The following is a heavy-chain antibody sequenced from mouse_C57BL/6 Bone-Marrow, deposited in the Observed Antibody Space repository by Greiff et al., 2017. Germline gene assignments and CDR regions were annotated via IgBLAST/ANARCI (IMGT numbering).Heavy chain of an antibody. Sequence: QVQLQQPGAELVKPGASVKLSCKASGYTFTSYWMQWVKQRPGQGLEWIGEIDPSDSYTNYKQKFKGKATLTVDTSSSTAYMQLSSLTSEDSAVYYCSLYDGYSYWYFDVWGTGTTVTVSS. V-gene: IGHV1-50*01. J-gene: IGHJ1*03. CDR1: GYTFTSYW. CDR2: IDPSDSYT. D-gene: IGHD2-3*01. CDR3: SLYDGYSYWYFDV.